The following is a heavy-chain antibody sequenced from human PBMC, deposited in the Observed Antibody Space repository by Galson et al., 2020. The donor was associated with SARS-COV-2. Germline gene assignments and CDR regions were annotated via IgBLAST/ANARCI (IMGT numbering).Heavy chain of an antibody. CDR1: GGTFSSYA. CDR3: ARWEGVVVVPAANLLAGGWFDP. J-gene: IGHJ5*02. V-gene: IGHV1-69*10. Sequence: SVKVSCKASGGTFSSYAISWVRQAPGQGLEWMGGIIPILGIANYAQKFQGRVTITADKSTSTAYMELSSLRSEDTAVYYCARWEGVVVVPAANLLAGGWFDPWGQGTLVTVSS. CDR2: IIPILGIA. D-gene: IGHD2-2*01.